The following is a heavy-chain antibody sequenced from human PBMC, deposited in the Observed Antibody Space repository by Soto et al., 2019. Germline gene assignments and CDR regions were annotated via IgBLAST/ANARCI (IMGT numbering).Heavy chain of an antibody. V-gene: IGHV4-31*03. CDR3: PRFPGYIYGSGAFDI. Sequence: TLSLTCTVPGGSISSGGYYWSWIRQHQGKGLEWIGYIYYRGSSYYNLSLKSRVTISVDTSKNKFSLKPSPVTAADTAVYYCPRFPGYIYGSGAFDIWGQGTMVTVSS. J-gene: IGHJ3*02. CDR2: IYYRGSS. CDR1: GGSISSGGYY. D-gene: IGHD5-18*01.